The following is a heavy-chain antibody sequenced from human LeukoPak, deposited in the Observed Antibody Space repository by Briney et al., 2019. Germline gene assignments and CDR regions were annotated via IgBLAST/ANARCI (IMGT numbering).Heavy chain of an antibody. D-gene: IGHD5-24*01. V-gene: IGHV3-48*03. CDR2: ISSSGSTI. CDR1: GFTLSSYE. Sequence: PGGSLRLSCAVSGFTLSSYEMNWVRQAPGKGLEWVSYISSSGSTIYYADSVKGRFTISRDNAKNSLYLQMNSLRVEDTAVCYCARDSQRWGNFDSWGQGTLVSVSS. CDR3: ARDSQRWGNFDS. J-gene: IGHJ4*02.